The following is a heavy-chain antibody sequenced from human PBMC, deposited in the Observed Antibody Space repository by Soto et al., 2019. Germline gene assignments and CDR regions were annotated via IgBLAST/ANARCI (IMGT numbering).Heavy chain of an antibody. V-gene: IGHV1-24*01. D-gene: IGHD2-2*02. Sequence: GASVKVSCKDSGYTLTELSMHWVRQAPGKGLEWMGGFDPEDGETIYAQKFQGRVTMTEDTSTDTAYMELSSLRSEDTAVYYCATGSPPIVLVPAAISHYYGMDVWGQGTTVTVSS. CDR3: ATGSPPIVLVPAAISHYYGMDV. CDR1: GYTLTELS. J-gene: IGHJ6*02. CDR2: FDPEDGET.